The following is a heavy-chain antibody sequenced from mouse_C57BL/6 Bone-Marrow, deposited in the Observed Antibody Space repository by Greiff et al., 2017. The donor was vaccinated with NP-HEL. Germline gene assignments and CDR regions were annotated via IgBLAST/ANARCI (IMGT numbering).Heavy chain of an antibody. D-gene: IGHD2-1*01. V-gene: IGHV10-1*01. J-gene: IGHJ3*01. CDR1: GFSFNTYA. CDR3: VRRFYYGLAWFAY. Sequence: EVMLVESGGGLVQPKGSLKLSCAASGFSFNTYAMNWVRQAPGKGLEWVARIRSKSNNYATYYADSVKDRFTISRDDSESMLYLQMNNLKTEDTAMYYCVRRFYYGLAWFAYWGQGTLVTVSA. CDR2: IRSKSNNYAT.